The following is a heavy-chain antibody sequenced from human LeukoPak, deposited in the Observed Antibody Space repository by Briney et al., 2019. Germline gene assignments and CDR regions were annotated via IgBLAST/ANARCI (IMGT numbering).Heavy chain of an antibody. J-gene: IGHJ4*02. CDR3: ARALLGPRGCDY. D-gene: IGHD2-15*01. Sequence: GGSLRLSCAASGFTFSDHYMDWVRPAPGKGLEWRSYICSSSSYTNYADSVKGRFTISRDNAKNSLYLQMNSLRAEDTAVYYCARALLGPRGCDYWGQGTLVTVSS. CDR1: GFTFSDHY. V-gene: IGHV3-11*05. CDR2: ICSSSSYT.